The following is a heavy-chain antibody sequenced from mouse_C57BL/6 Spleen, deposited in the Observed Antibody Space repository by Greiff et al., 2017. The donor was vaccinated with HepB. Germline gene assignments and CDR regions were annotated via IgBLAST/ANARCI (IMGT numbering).Heavy chain of an antibody. V-gene: IGHV1-26*01. Sequence: EVQLQQSGPELVKPGASVKISCKASGYTFTDYYMNWVKQSHGKSLEWIGDINPNNGGTSYNQKFKGKATLTVDKSSSTAYMELRSLTSEDSAVYYCARGELGREGCFDYWGQGTTLTVSS. CDR3: ARGELGREGCFDY. CDR2: INPNNGGT. CDR1: GYTFTDYY. D-gene: IGHD4-1*01. J-gene: IGHJ2*01.